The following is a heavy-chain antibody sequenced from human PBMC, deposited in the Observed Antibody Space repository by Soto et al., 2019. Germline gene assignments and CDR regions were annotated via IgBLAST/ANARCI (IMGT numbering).Heavy chain of an antibody. D-gene: IGHD1-1*01. Sequence: ASLKVSCKASGYTFTSYAIDWVRQAPGQRLEWMGWINAGNGNTKYSQKFQGRVTITRDTSASTAYMELSSLRSEDTAAYYCASELAALNWFDPWGQGTLVTVSS. CDR2: INAGNGNT. V-gene: IGHV1-3*01. J-gene: IGHJ5*02. CDR3: ASELAALNWFDP. CDR1: GYTFTSYA.